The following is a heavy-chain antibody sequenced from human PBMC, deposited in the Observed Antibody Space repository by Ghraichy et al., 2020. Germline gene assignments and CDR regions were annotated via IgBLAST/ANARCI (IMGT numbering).Heavy chain of an antibody. V-gene: IGHV4-59*08. J-gene: IGHJ6*02. CDR1: GGSMRSQF. Sequence: SETLSLTCTVSGGSMRSQFWTWIRKPPGKGLEWIGYVSYTGNTNYNPSLKSRVIISLDTSKNQFSLSLTSVTAADTAVYYCARRGRGYSLYYHGLDVWGQGTTVTFSS. CDR3: ARRGRGYSLYYHGLDV. D-gene: IGHD5-18*01. CDR2: VSYTGNT.